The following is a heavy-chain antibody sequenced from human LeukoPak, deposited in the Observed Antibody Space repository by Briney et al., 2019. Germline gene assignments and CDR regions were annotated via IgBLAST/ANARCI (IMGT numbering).Heavy chain of an antibody. Sequence: SETLSLTCTVSGGSISSGGYYWGWIRQHPGTGLEWLGYIYYSGSTYYNPSLKSRVTISVDTSKNQFSLKLSSVTAADTAVYYCARGGCSSTSCYPRFNWFDPWGQGTLVTVSS. CDR2: IYYSGST. D-gene: IGHD2-2*01. V-gene: IGHV4-31*03. CDR3: ARGGCSSTSCYPRFNWFDP. J-gene: IGHJ5*02. CDR1: GGSISSGGYY.